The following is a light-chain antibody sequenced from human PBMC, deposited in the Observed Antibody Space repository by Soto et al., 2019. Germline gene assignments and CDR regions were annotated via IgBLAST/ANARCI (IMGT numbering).Light chain of an antibody. CDR2: GAS. CDR3: QQYGSSYT. CDR1: QSVSSSY. V-gene: IGKV3-20*01. Sequence: EIVLTQSPGTLSLSPGERATLSCRASQSVSSSYLAWYQQKPGQASRLLIYGASSRPTCIPDRFSGSGSGTDFTLTISRLEPEDYTVYYCQQYGSSYTFGQGTKLEIK. J-gene: IGKJ2*01.